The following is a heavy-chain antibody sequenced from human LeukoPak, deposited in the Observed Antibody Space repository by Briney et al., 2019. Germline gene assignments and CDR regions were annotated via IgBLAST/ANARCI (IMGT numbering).Heavy chain of an antibody. J-gene: IGHJ1*01. CDR3: ATMVRGVYAAEYFQH. CDR2: ISGSGGST. CDR1: GFTFSSYA. Sequence: GGSLRLSCAASGFTFSSYAMSWVRQAPGKGLEWVSAISGSGGSTYYADSVKGRFTISRDNSKNTLYLQMNSLRAEDTAVYYCATMVRGVYAAEYFQHWGQGTLVTVSS. D-gene: IGHD3-10*01. V-gene: IGHV3-23*01.